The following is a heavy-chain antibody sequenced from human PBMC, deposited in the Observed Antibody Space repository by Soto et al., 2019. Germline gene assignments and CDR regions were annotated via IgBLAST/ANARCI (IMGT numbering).Heavy chain of an antibody. CDR1: GYTFTGYY. CDR2: INPNSGGT. V-gene: IGHV1-2*02. J-gene: IGHJ4*02. D-gene: IGHD3-10*01. CDR3: ARSYYYGSVTKLSFDY. Sequence: ASVKVSCKASGYTFTGYYMHWVRQAPGQGLEWMGWINPNSGGTNYAQKFQGRVTMTRDTSISTAYMELSRLRSDDTAVYYCARSYYYGSVTKLSFDYWGQGTLVTVSS.